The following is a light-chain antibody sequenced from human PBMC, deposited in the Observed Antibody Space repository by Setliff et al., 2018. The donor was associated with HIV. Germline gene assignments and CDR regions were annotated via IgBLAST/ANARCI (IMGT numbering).Light chain of an antibody. CDR1: RSDVGGFNL. CDR2: DDN. Sequence: QFVLTQPASVSGSPGQAIIISCTGTRSDVGGFNLVSWYQQHPGKAPKLILYDDNKRPSGVSNRFSGSKSGNTASLTISGLQAEDEADYYCCSYAGVSTMVFGGGTKVTVL. V-gene: IGLV2-23*01. CDR3: CSYAGVSTMV. J-gene: IGLJ3*02.